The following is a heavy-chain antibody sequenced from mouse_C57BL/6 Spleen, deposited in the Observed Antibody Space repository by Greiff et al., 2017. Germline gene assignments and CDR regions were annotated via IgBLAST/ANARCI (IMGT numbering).Heavy chain of an antibody. D-gene: IGHD2-1*01. V-gene: IGHV1-52*01. CDR3: ARSYGNPYYYAMDY. CDR1: GYTFTSYW. CDR2: IDPSDSET. Sequence: QVQLQQPGAELVRPGSSVKLSCKASGYTFTSYWMHWVKQRPIQGLEWIGNIDPSDSETHYNQKFKDKATLTVDKSSSTAYMQLSSLTSEDSAVYYCARSYGNPYYYAMDYWGQGTSVTASS. J-gene: IGHJ4*01.